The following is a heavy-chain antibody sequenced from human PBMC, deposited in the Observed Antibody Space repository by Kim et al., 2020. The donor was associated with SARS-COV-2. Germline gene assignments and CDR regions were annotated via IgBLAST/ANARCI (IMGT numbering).Heavy chain of an antibody. J-gene: IGHJ4*02. V-gene: IGHV3-74*01. Sequence: GGSLRLSCAASGFTFNTYWMHWVRQAPGKGLVWVSRMNKDGRNIYHADSVRGRFTISRDNAKNTLYLQMNSLRPDDTAMYYCAKDFGGFYYSWAQGSL. CDR1: GFTFNTYW. CDR3: AKDFGGFYYS. CDR2: MNKDGRNI. D-gene: IGHD3-3*01.